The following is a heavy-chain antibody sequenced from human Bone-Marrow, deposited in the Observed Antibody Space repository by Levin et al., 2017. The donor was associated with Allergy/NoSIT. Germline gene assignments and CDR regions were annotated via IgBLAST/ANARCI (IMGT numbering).Heavy chain of an antibody. CDR3: ASGGGSYTD. CDR1: GFTFSTYA. D-gene: IGHD1-26*01. J-gene: IGHJ4*02. Sequence: GESLKISCATSGFTFSTYAMNWVRQAPGKGLEWIASINSGSNSIKYADSVKGRFTISRDNAKKSLYLQMSSLRAEDSAVYFCASGGGSYTDLGQGTLVTVSS. V-gene: IGHV3-21*01. CDR2: INSGSNSI.